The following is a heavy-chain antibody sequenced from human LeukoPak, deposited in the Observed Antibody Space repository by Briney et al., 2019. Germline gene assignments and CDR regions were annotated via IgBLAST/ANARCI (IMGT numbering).Heavy chain of an antibody. J-gene: IGHJ4*02. CDR2: INHSGST. V-gene: IGHV4-34*01. CDR3: ARGGVAAAGPIFDY. CDR1: GGSFSGYY. D-gene: IGHD6-13*01. Sequence: TSETLSLTCAVSGGSFSGYYWSWIRQPPGKGLEWIGEINHSGSTNYNPSLKSRVTISVDTSKNQFSLKLSSVTAADTAVYYCARGGVAAAGPIFDYWGQGTLVTVSS.